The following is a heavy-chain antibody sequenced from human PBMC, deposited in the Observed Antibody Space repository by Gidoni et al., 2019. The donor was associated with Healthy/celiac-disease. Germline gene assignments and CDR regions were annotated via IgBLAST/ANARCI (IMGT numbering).Heavy chain of an antibody. CDR2: IIPIFGTA. V-gene: IGHV1-69*01. CDR1: GGTLSSYA. J-gene: IGHJ4*02. D-gene: IGHD1-1*01. Sequence: QLQRVQSGAEVKKPGSAVKVSGKAAGGTLSSYAISWVRQAPGQGLAWTGGIIPIFGTANYAQKCQGRVTITADESTSTAYMKLSSLISEDTAVYYCARDIQRKGYFDYWGQGTLVTVSS. CDR3: ARDIQRKGYFDY.